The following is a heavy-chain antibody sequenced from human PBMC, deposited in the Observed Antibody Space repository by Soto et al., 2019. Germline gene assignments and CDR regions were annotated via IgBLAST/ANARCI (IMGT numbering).Heavy chain of an antibody. V-gene: IGHV3-13*01. J-gene: IGHJ6*02. CDR3: ARDRRGTEAVEYYYGMDV. D-gene: IGHD1-1*01. CDR2: IGTAGDT. CDR1: GFTFSSYD. Sequence: GGSLRLSCAASGFTFSSYDMHWVRQATGKGLEWVSAIGTAGDTYYPGSVKGRFTISRENAKNSLYLQMNSLRAEDTAVYYCARDRRGTEAVEYYYGMDVWGQGTTVTVSS.